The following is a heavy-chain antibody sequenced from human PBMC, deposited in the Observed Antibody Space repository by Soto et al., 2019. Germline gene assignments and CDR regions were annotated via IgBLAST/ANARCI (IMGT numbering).Heavy chain of an antibody. J-gene: IGHJ6*03. D-gene: IGHD2-2*01. CDR1: GGSISGYY. CDR3: ARVTGFAMGDYYYYYMDV. V-gene: IGHV4-59*01. Sequence: PSETLSLTCTVSGGSISGYYWSWVRQPPGKGLEWIGYIYYSGSTNYNPSLKSRVTISVDTSKNQFSLKLSSVTAADTAVYYCARVTGFAMGDYYYYYMDVWGKGTTVTVS. CDR2: IYYSGST.